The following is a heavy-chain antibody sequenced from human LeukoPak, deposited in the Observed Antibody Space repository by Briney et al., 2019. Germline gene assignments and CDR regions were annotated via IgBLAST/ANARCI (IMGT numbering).Heavy chain of an antibody. CDR3: ARDGATGVLDH. D-gene: IGHD7-27*01. V-gene: IGHV4-31*03. J-gene: IGHJ4*02. CDR1: GGSIRSAGYS. Sequence: SETLSLTCTVSGGSIRSAGYSWFWIRQFPGKGLEWIGYIYYSGSTAYNPSLKSRVSISLDTSENQFSLNLTSVTAADTAVYFCARDGATGVLDHWGQGTLVTVSS. CDR2: IYYSGST.